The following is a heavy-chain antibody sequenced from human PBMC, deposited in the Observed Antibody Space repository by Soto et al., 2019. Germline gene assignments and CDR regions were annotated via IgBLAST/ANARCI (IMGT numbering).Heavy chain of an antibody. CDR2: IIPNFGTA. D-gene: IGHD6-6*01. J-gene: IGHJ6*02. Sequence: QVQLVQSGAEVKKPGSSVKVSCKASGGTFSSYAISWVRQAPGQGFEWMGGIIPNFGTANYAQKFQGRVTITADESTSTAYMELSSLRSEDTAVYYCARAGGAARQDYYYDMDVWGQGTTVTVSS. V-gene: IGHV1-69*12. CDR3: ARAGGAARQDYYYDMDV. CDR1: GGTFSSYA.